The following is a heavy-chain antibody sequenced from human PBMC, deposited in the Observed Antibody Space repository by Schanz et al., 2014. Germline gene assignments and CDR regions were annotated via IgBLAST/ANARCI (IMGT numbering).Heavy chain of an antibody. CDR2: ISVYNHNK. Sequence: QVHLVQSGAEVKKPGTTVKVSCKASGYIFINSGISWVRQAPGQGLEWMGWISVYNHNKEYDQKLQGRVTMTTDTSTSTAYMALTDLRSDDTAVSYCARDRRFFDRDDLYYFDSWGQGTLVTVSS. D-gene: IGHD3-3*01. CDR1: GYIFINSG. J-gene: IGHJ4*02. CDR3: ARDRRFFDRDDLYYFDS. V-gene: IGHV1-18*01.